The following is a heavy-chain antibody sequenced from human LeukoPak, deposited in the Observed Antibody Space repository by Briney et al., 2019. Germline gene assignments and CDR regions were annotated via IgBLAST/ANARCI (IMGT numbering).Heavy chain of an antibody. CDR3: VRGGQGDGHRADEGFDI. V-gene: IGHV6-1*01. CDR2: TYYRSKCYN. CDR1: GDSVFSNSS. J-gene: IGHJ3*02. D-gene: IGHD5-24*01. Sequence: SQTLSLTCAISGDSVFSNSSWNWIRQSPSRGLEWLGRTYYRSKCYNDYGVSVKSRININPDTSKNHFSLQLSSVTPEDTAVYYCVRGGQGDGHRADEGFDIWGQGTMVIVS.